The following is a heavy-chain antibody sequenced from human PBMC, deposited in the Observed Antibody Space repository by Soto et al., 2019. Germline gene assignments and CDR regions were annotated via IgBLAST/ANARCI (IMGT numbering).Heavy chain of an antibody. Sequence: PSVTLSLTCTVSCGSISSGGYYWSWIRKHPGKGLEWIGYIYYSGSTYYNPSLKSRVTISVDTSKNQFSLKLSSVTAADTAVYYCERSFAFTVTRLFFDPWGQGTLVTVSS. CDR2: IYYSGST. CDR1: CGSISSGGYY. CDR3: ERSFAFTVTRLFFDP. J-gene: IGHJ5*02. D-gene: IGHD4-17*01. V-gene: IGHV4-31*03.